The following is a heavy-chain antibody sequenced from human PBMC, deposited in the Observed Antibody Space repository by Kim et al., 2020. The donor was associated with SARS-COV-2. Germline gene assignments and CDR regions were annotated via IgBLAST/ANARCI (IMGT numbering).Heavy chain of an antibody. V-gene: IGHV3-7*03. CDR3: AREGGVCSSTSCYSHGMDV. D-gene: IGHD2-2*02. J-gene: IGHJ6*02. CDR1: GFTFSSYW. Sequence: GGSLRLSCAASGFTFSSYWMSWVRQAPGKGLEWVANIKQDGSEKYYVDSVKGRFTISRDNAKNSLYLQMNSLRAEDTAVYYCAREGGVCSSTSCYSHGMDVWGQGTTVTVSS. CDR2: IKQDGSEK.